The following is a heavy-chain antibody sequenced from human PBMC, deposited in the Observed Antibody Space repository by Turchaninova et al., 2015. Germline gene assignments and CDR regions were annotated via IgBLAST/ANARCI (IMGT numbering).Heavy chain of an antibody. V-gene: IGHV4-34*01. CDR2: INHSGST. CDR3: AGSWGLFDY. Sequence: QVQLQQWGAGLLKPSETLSLTCAVYGGSFSGYYWSWIRQPPGKGVEWVGEINHSGSTNYNPSLKSRCTIAVDTSKNQFSLKLSSVTAADTAVYYCAGSWGLFDYWGQGTLVTVSS. D-gene: IGHD7-27*01. CDR1: GGSFSGYY. J-gene: IGHJ4*02.